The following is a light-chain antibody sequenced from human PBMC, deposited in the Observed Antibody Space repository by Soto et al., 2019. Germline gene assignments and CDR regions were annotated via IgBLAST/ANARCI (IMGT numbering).Light chain of an antibody. CDR3: QQGTDWPPGT. CDR2: DAS. Sequence: EIVLTQSPATLSLSPGERATLSFRASQSVSTFLAWYQHKPGQPPRLLIYDASNRATGIPDRFRGSGSGTDFTLTISSLEPEDFALYYCQQGTDWPPGTFGQGTKVDIK. V-gene: IGKV3-11*01. CDR1: QSVSTF. J-gene: IGKJ1*01.